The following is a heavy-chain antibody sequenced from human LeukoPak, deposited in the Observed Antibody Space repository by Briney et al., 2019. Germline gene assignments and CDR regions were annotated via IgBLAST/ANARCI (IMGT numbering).Heavy chain of an antibody. Sequence: SETLSLTCNVSGGSISSYYWSWIRQPPGKGLEWIGYIYYSGSTNYNPSLKSRVTISVDTSKNQFSLKLSSVTAADTAVYYCATQRYDFWSGYSLGWFDPWGQGTLVTVSS. CDR3: ATQRYDFWSGYSLGWFDP. CDR2: IYYSGST. CDR1: GGSISSYY. J-gene: IGHJ5*02. D-gene: IGHD3-3*01. V-gene: IGHV4-59*01.